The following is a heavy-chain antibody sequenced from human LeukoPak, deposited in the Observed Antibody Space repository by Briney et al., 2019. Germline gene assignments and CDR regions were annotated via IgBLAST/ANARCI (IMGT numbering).Heavy chain of an antibody. CDR1: GYSFTGNY. V-gene: IGHV1-2*02. J-gene: IGHJ4*02. D-gene: IGHD2-8*01. CDR3: ARVGYCSRGVCYNYDY. CDR2: FNPNSGGT. Sequence: ASVKVSCKASGYSFTGNYMHWVRQAPGQGFEWMGWFNPNSGGTNYAQKFKGRVLMTRDTSISTAYMELSSLKSDDTAVYYCARVGYCSRGVCYNYDYWGQGTRVTVSS.